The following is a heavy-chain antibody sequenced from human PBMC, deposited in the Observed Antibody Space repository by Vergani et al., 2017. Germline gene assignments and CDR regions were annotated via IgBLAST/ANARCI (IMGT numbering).Heavy chain of an antibody. D-gene: IGHD1-26*01. CDR3: ATDAKKGEKYYYYGMDV. V-gene: IGHV1-69*01. J-gene: IGHJ6*02. Sequence: QVQLVQSGAEVKKPGSSVKVSCKASGGTFSSYAISWVRQAPGQGLEWMGGIIPIFGTANYAQKFQGRVTITADESTSTAYMELSSLRSEDTAVYYCATDAKKGEKYYYYGMDVWGQGTTVTVSS. CDR2: IIPIFGTA. CDR1: GGTFSSYA.